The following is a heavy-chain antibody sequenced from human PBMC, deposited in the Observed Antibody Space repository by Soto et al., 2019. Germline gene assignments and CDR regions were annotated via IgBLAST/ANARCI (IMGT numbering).Heavy chain of an antibody. D-gene: IGHD1-26*01. V-gene: IGHV3-33*01. CDR1: GFTFSSYG. CDR2: IWYDGSNK. CDR3: AREGQELLLLDWFDP. J-gene: IGHJ5*02. Sequence: GGSLRLSCAASGFTFSSYGMHWVRQAPGKGLEWVAVIWYDGSNKYYADSVKGRFTISRDNSKNTLYLQMNSLRAEDTAVYYCAREGQELLLLDWFDPWGQGTLVTVSS.